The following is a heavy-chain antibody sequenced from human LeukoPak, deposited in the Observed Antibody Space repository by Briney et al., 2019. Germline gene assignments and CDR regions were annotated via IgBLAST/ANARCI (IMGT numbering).Heavy chain of an antibody. Sequence: GGSLRLSCAASGFTFSSYGMHWVRQAPGKGLEWGGVIWYDGRNKYYADSVKGRFTISRDNSKNTLYLQMNSLRAEDTAVYYCARDNRIVPAAIPSYYYGMGVWGQGTTVTVSS. CDR3: ARDNRIVPAAIPSYYYGMGV. J-gene: IGHJ6*02. CDR2: IWYDGRNK. V-gene: IGHV3-33*01. CDR1: GFTFSSYG. D-gene: IGHD2-2*01.